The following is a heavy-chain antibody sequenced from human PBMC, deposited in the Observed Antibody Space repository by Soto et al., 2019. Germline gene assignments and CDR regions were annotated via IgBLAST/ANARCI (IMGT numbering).Heavy chain of an antibody. CDR2: IIPIFGTA. D-gene: IGHD2-15*01. J-gene: IGHJ6*02. CDR1: GGTFSSYA. Sequence: QVQLVPSGAEVKKPGSSVKVSCKASGGTFSSYAISWVRQAPGQGRAWMGGIIPIFGTANYAQQFQGRVTITPDESTSTAYMELSSLRSEDTAVYYCARGGYCSGSSCYPLGGMDVWGQGTTVTGSS. V-gene: IGHV1-69*01. CDR3: ARGGYCSGSSCYPLGGMDV.